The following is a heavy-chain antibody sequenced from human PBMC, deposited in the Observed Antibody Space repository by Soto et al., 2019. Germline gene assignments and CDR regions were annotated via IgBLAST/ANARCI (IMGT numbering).Heavy chain of an antibody. V-gene: IGHV6-1*01. J-gene: IGHJ4*02. D-gene: IGHD3-22*01. CDR2: TYYRCKWYN. CDR1: GDSVSGNSAA. Sequence: SQTLSLTSAISGDSVSGNSAAWNWISQSPSRGLEWLGRTYYRCKWYNDYAVSVKSRITINPDTSKNQFSLQLNSVTPEDTAVYYCARSGWYYDDYFDYWGQGTLVTVSS. CDR3: ARSGWYYDDYFDY.